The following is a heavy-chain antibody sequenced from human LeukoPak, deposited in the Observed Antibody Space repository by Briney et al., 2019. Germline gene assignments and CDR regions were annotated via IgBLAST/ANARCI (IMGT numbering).Heavy chain of an antibody. CDR1: GFTLSTNA. J-gene: IGHJ4*02. V-gene: IGHV3-23*01. Sequence: GGSLRLSCLTSGFTLSTNAMSWVRQAPGKGLEWISGISGSGASTYYADSVKGRFTISRDDSKSIVYLQMNGLRSEDTALYYCARKRPNYFDYWGQGTLVTVSS. CDR2: ISGSGAST. CDR3: ARKRPNYFDY.